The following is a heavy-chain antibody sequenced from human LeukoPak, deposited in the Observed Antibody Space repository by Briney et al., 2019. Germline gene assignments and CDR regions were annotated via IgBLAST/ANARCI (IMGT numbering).Heavy chain of an antibody. D-gene: IGHD3-10*01. CDR3: ARGPSSRLWFGELLYPHYYYGMDV. CDR2: IYYSGST. Sequence: SETLSLTCTVSGGSISSGGYSWSWIRQHPGKGLEWIGYIYYSGSTYYNPSLKSRVTISVDTSKNQFSLKLSSVTAADTAVYYCARGPSSRLWFGELLYPHYYYGMDVWGQGTTVTVSS. V-gene: IGHV4-31*03. J-gene: IGHJ6*02. CDR1: GGSISSGGYS.